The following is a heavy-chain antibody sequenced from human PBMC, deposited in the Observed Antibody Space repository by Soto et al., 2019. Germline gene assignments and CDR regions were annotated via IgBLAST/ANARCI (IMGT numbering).Heavy chain of an antibody. J-gene: IGHJ4*02. V-gene: IGHV1-18*01. CDR2: IDGYTGRP. CDR1: GSPFLMYS. Sequence: QVQLVQSGAEMKTPGASVRVSCEISGSPFLMYSITWVRQAPGQGLEWMGRIDGYTGRPYPARRFQDRVIMTRDASAKTVYMELTRLRADDTAMYYCVRDWGSTVTDVLGFWGQGTLVTVSP. CDR3: VRDWGSTVTDVLGF. D-gene: IGHD3-16*01.